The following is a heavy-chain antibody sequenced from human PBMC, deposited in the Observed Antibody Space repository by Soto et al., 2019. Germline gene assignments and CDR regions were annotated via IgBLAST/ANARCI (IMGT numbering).Heavy chain of an antibody. CDR3: AICHKRQHAKYV. CDR1: GFTISGKKY. CDR2: LYDLDGS. V-gene: IGHV3-53*01. J-gene: IGHJ3*01. Sequence: DVQLVESGGGLIQPGESLRLSCAAFGFTISGKKYVAWVRQAPGKGLEWVSALYDLDGSFYAASVKGRFTTSSDSSKTTGFLQRNNRRPKDMAVYYCAICHKRQHAKYVWGKGTPVTVSS.